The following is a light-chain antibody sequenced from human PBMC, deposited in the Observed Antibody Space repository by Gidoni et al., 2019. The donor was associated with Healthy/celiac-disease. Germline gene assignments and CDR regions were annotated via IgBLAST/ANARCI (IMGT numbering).Light chain of an antibody. CDR1: QSVSSN. CDR3: QQYNNWRT. CDR2: GAS. V-gene: IGKV3-15*01. Sequence: EIVMTQSPATLSVSPGERATITCRASQSVSSNFASYQQKPGQAPSLLIYGASTRSTGIPARFIGSGSSTEFSLTISSLQSEDFAVYYCQQYNNWRTFGQGTKVEIK. J-gene: IGKJ1*01.